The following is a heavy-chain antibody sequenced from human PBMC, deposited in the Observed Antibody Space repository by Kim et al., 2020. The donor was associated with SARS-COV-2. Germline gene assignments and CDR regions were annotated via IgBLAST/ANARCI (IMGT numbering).Heavy chain of an antibody. D-gene: IGHD3-16*01. J-gene: IGHJ6*02. Sequence: GGSLRLSCAASGFTFGDYAMHWVRQAPGKGLEWVSGISWNSGSIGYADSVKGRFAISRDNAKNSLYLQMNSLRAEDTALYYCAKAISDRMITFGGLLGAGYDMDVWGHGTTGTVSS. V-gene: IGHV3-9*01. CDR1: GFTFGDYA. CDR2: ISWNSGSI. CDR3: AKAISDRMITFGGLLGAGYDMDV.